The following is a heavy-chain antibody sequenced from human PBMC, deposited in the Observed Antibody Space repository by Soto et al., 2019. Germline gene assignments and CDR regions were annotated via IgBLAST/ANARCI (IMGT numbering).Heavy chain of an antibody. CDR3: ARVPDR. J-gene: IGHJ5*02. CDR2: IKQDGSEK. Sequence: GGSLRLSCAASGFTFSSYGMSWVRQAPGKGLEWVANIKQDGSEKYYVDSVKGRFTISRDNAKNSLYLQMNSLRAEDTAVYYCARVPDRWGQGTLVTVS. CDR1: GFTFSSYG. V-gene: IGHV3-7*05. D-gene: IGHD2-2*01.